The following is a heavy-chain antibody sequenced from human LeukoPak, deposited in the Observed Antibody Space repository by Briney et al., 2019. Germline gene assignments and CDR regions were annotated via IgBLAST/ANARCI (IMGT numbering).Heavy chain of an antibody. V-gene: IGHV3-53*01. CDR3: AGVPAASTNWFDP. CDR2: IYSGGST. Sequence: PGGSLRLSCAASGFTVSSNYMSWVRQAPGKGLEWVSVIYSGGSTYYADSVKGRFTISRDNSKNTLYLQMNGLRAEDTAVYYCAGVPAASTNWFDPWGQGTLVTVSS. J-gene: IGHJ5*02. D-gene: IGHD2-2*01. CDR1: GFTVSSNY.